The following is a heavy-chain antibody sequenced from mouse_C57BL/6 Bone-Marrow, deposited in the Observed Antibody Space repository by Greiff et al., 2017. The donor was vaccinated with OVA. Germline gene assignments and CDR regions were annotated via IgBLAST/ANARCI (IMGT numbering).Heavy chain of an antibody. J-gene: IGHJ2*01. CDR3: ASQRGYYSNYVYFDY. V-gene: IGHV1-55*01. Sequence: QVQLQQPGAELVKPGASVKMSCKASGYTFTSYWITWVKQRPGQGLEWIGDIYPGSGSTNYNEKFKSKATLTVDTSSSTAYMQLSSLTSEDSAVYYCASQRGYYSNYVYFDYWGQGTTLTVSS. D-gene: IGHD2-5*01. CDR1: GYTFTSYW. CDR2: IYPGSGST.